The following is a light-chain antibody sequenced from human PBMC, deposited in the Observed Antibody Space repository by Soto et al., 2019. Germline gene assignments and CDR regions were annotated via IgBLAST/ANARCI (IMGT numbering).Light chain of an antibody. CDR2: SND. V-gene: IGLV1-44*01. Sequence: QSVLTQSPSASGTPGQRVSISCSGSTSNIETNTVSWYQHVPGTAPKLLIYSNDQRPSAVPGRFSGSKSGTSASLAISGLLSEDEADYYCATWDDSLNVVFGGGTKVTVL. CDR3: ATWDDSLNVV. CDR1: TSNIETNT. J-gene: IGLJ2*01.